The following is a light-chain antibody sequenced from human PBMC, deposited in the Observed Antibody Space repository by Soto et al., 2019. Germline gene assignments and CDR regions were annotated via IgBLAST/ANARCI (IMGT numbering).Light chain of an antibody. V-gene: IGKV1D-13*01. CDR1: QGISSS. CDR3: QEYIQWPPGM. CDR2: DAS. J-gene: IGKJ1*01. Sequence: AIQLTQSPSSLSASIGDSVTITCRASQGISSSLAWYHQTPGRAPKLLIYDASTLESGVPSRFSGSRSGTEFTLTVSRLQPEDFAVYYCQEYIQWPPGMFGPGTTVDIK.